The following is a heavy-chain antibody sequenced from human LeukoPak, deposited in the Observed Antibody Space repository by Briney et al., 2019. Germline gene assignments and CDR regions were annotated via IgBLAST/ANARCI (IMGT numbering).Heavy chain of an antibody. V-gene: IGHV3-73*01. Sequence: GSLRLSCAASGFTFSDSTMHWVRQASGKGLEWVGRIRTKPNTYATAYAASVKGRFTISRDDSKNTAYLQMNSLKTDDTAVYHCTRHTERNSDWGQGTLVTVSS. J-gene: IGHJ4*02. D-gene: IGHD2/OR15-2a*01. CDR1: GFTFSDST. CDR3: TRHTERNSD. CDR2: IRTKPNTYAT.